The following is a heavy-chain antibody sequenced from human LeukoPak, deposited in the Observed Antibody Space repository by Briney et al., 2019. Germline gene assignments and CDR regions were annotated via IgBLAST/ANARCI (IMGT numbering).Heavy chain of an antibody. Sequence: SETLSLTCAVYGGPFSGYYWSWIRQPPGKGLEWIGEINHSGSTNYNPSLKSRVTISVDTSKNQSSLKLSSVTAADTAVYYCARNRRRRYYGSGPKGYYFDYWGQGTLVTVSS. V-gene: IGHV4-34*01. CDR3: ARNRRRRYYGSGPKGYYFDY. CDR1: GGPFSGYY. CDR2: INHSGST. J-gene: IGHJ4*02. D-gene: IGHD3-10*01.